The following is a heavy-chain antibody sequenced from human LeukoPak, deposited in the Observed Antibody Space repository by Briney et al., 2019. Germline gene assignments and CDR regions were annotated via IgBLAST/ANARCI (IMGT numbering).Heavy chain of an antibody. D-gene: IGHD2-8*02. J-gene: IGHJ4*02. CDR2: IYYGGST. V-gene: IGHV4-59*01. CDR1: GGSISPYY. CDR3: ARKGLTGGLDY. Sequence: SETLSLTCTVSGGSISPYYWNWIRQPPGKGLEWIGYIYYGGSTNYSPSLKSRVTISVDTSKNQFSLKLSSVTAADTAVYYCARKGLTGGLDYWGQGTLVTVSS.